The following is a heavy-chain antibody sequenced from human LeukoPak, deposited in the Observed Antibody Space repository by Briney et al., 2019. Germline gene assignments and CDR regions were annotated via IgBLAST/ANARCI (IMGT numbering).Heavy chain of an antibody. Sequence: ASVKVSCKSSGYTFINYYIHWVRQAPGQGLEWMGIINPSGGSPTYAQKFQGRVTMTSDMSTSTVYMELSSLGSEDTAVYYCARDEAAAGSAFDFWGQGTMVTVSS. CDR1: GYTFINYY. V-gene: IGHV1-46*01. CDR3: ARDEAAAGSAFDF. J-gene: IGHJ3*01. CDR2: INPSGGSP. D-gene: IGHD6-13*01.